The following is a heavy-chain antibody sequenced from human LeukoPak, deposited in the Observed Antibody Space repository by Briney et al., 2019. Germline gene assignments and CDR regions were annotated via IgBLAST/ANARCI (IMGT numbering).Heavy chain of an antibody. D-gene: IGHD3-22*01. CDR2: INHSGST. J-gene: IGHJ3*02. Sequence: SETLSLTCAVYGGSFSGYYWRWIRPPPGKGLEWIGEINHSGSTRYNPSHKSRVTISVDSTKTQIYLKLSSVTAADTAVYYCARVSLAGGGRITMIVFGLNALDIWGQGTMVTVSS. V-gene: IGHV4-34*01. CDR3: ARVSLAGGGRITMIVFGLNALDI. CDR1: GGSFSGYY.